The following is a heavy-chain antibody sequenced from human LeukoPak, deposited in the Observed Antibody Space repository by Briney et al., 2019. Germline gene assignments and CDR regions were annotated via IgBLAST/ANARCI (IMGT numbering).Heavy chain of an antibody. CDR2: ISYDGSNK. Sequence: GGSLRLSCAASGFTFSSYAMHWVRQAPGKGLEWVAVISYDGSNKYYADSVKGRFTISRDNSKNTLYLQMNNLRAEDTAVYYCARTYDSSGYYYDGYWGQGTLVTVSS. CDR3: ARTYDSSGYYYDGY. CDR1: GFTFSSYA. J-gene: IGHJ4*02. D-gene: IGHD3-22*01. V-gene: IGHV3-30-3*01.